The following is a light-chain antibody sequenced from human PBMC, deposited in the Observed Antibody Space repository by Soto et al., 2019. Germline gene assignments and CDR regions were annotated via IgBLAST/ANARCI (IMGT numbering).Light chain of an antibody. J-gene: IGKJ1*01. Sequence: EIVLTQSPGTLSLSPGERATLSCRASQSVSSSYLAWYQQKPGQAPRLLSYDASSRATGIPDRFSGSGSGTDFTLTISRLEPEDFAVYYCQQYGSVPQTFGQGTKVEIK. CDR1: QSVSSSY. CDR3: QQYGSVPQT. V-gene: IGKV3-20*01. CDR2: DAS.